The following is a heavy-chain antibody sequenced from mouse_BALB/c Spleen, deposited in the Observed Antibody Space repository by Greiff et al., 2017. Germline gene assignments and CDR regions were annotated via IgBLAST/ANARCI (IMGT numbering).Heavy chain of an antibody. V-gene: IGHV7-3*02. CDR2: IRNKANGYTT. Sequence: DVKLVESGGGLVQPGGSLRLSCATSGFTFTDYYMSWVRQPPGKALEWLGFIRNKANGYTTEYSASVKGRFTISRDNSQSILYLQMNTLRAEDSATYYCASGDGNYGYFDVWGAGTTVTVSS. D-gene: IGHD2-1*01. CDR3: ASGDGNYGYFDV. CDR1: GFTFTDYY. J-gene: IGHJ1*01.